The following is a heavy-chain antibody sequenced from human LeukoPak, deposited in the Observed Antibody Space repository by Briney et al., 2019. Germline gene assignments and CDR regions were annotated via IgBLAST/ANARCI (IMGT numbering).Heavy chain of an antibody. CDR3: AKREQDFDWLPTPVDY. Sequence: PGGSLRLSCAASGFTFSSYAMSWVRQAPGKGLEWVSAISGSGGSTYYADSVKGRFTISRDNSKNTLYLQMNSLRAEDTAVYYCAKREQDFDWLPTPVDYWGQGTLVTVSS. V-gene: IGHV3-23*01. CDR2: ISGSGGST. J-gene: IGHJ4*02. CDR1: GFTFSSYA. D-gene: IGHD3-9*01.